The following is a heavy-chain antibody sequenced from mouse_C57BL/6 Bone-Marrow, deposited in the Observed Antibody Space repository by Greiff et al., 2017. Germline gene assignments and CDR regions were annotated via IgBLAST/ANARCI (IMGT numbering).Heavy chain of an antibody. CDR1: GFTFTSYW. CDR2: IDPSDSYT. D-gene: IGHD2-5*01. J-gene: IGHJ3*01. V-gene: IGHV1-50*01. CDR3: ARDRYSRAY. Sequence: QVQLQQPGAELVKPGASVKLSCKASGFTFTSYWMQWVKQRPGQGLEWIGEIDPSDSYTNYNQTFKGKATLTVDTTSRPSYMQLSSLTSEDSAVYYCARDRYSRAYWGQGTLVTVTA.